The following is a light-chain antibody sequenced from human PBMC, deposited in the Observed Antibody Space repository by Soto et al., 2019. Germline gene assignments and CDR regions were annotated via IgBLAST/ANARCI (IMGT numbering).Light chain of an antibody. Sequence: EIVLTQSPGTLSLSPGERATLSCRASQSVSNNYLAWYQKKPGQAPRLLIYDASSRATDIPDRFSGSGSGTDFPLNISRLEPEDFGVFYCQQYGSSPTFGGGTKVEIK. V-gene: IGKV3-20*01. CDR3: QQYGSSPT. CDR1: QSVSNNY. J-gene: IGKJ4*01. CDR2: DAS.